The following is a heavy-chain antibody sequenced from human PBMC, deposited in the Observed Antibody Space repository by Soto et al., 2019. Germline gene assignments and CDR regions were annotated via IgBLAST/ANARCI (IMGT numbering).Heavy chain of an antibody. Sequence: QVQLQESGPGLVKPAETLSLACTVSGGSVTSRTYYWSWIRQPPGKGLEWIGNIYYTGSTDYNPSLKSRVTIALDPSKNQFALSLTSVTAADTAVSYCAGEAEFDWLRKFDYWGQGILVTVSS. J-gene: IGHJ4*02. CDR1: GGSVTSRTYY. D-gene: IGHD3-9*01. V-gene: IGHV4-61*01. CDR3: AGEAEFDWLRKFDY. CDR2: IYYTGST.